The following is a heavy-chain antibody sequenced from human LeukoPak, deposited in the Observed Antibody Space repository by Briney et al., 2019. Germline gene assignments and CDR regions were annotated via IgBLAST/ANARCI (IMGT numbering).Heavy chain of an antibody. D-gene: IGHD6-19*01. CDR2: ILYSESP. CDR1: IDSLSSCY. CDR3: ARYYSSGGGTRDAFDI. Sequence: SESLSLTCTFSIDSLSSCYWTWIRPPPGMGLEWIGSILYSESPYYNPSLKSRVTISVDTSKNQFSLKLSSVTAADATVYYCARYYSSGGGTRDAFDIWGQGTMVTVSS. V-gene: IGHV4-59*05. J-gene: IGHJ3*02.